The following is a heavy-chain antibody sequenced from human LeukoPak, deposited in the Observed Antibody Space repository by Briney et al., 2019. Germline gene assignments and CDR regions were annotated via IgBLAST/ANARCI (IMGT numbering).Heavy chain of an antibody. J-gene: IGHJ4*02. V-gene: IGHV3-64*01. Sequence: GGSLRLSCAASGFAFSSYVMYWVRQAPGKGLEYMSSISSNGGSTYYANSVKGRFTISRDNSKNTLYLQMGSLRAEDMAVYYCARGGQSKYDSSGYLNYFDYWGQGTLVTVSS. CDR2: ISSNGGST. CDR3: ARGGQSKYDSSGYLNYFDY. D-gene: IGHD3-22*01. CDR1: GFAFSSYV.